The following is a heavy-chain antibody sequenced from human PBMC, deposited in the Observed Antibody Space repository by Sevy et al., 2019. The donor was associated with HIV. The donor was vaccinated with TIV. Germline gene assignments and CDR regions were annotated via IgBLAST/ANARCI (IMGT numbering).Heavy chain of an antibody. J-gene: IGHJ4*02. CDR2: ISGTGNTI. CDR3: ARVPLYSDSHINDY. D-gene: IGHD3-22*01. V-gene: IGHV3-48*04. Sequence: GGSLRLSCAASGFTFSPYSMNWIRQAPGKGLEWLSYISGTGNTIYYAGSVKGRFTISRDNAKNSLYLQINSLRAEDTAVYYCARVPLYSDSHINDYWGQGTLGTVSS. CDR1: GFTFSPYS.